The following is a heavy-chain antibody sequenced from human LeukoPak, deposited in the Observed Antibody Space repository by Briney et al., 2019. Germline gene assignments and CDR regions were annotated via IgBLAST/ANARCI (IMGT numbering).Heavy chain of an antibody. CDR2: IIPIFGTA. CDR1: GGTFSSYA. V-gene: IGHV1-69*05. Sequence: ASVKVSCKASGGTFSSYAISWVRQAPGQGLEWMGGIIPIFGTANYAQKFQGRVTITTDESTSTAYMELSSLRSEDTAVYYCARDLGEAAAGTDDLEDWFDPWGQGTLVTVSS. CDR3: ARDLGEAAAGTDDLEDWFDP. J-gene: IGHJ5*02. D-gene: IGHD6-13*01.